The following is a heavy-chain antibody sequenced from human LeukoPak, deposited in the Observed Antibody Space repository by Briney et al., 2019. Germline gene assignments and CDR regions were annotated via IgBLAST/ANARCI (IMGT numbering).Heavy chain of an antibody. Sequence: SETLSLTCAVYGGSFSGYYWSWIRQPPGKGLEWIGEINHSGSTNYNPSLKSRVTISVDTSKNHFSLKVSSVTAADTAVYYCARQTGSGLFILPGGQGTLVTVSS. CDR2: INHSGST. V-gene: IGHV4-34*01. J-gene: IGHJ4*02. CDR3: ARQTGSGLFILP. D-gene: IGHD3/OR15-3a*01. CDR1: GGSFSGYY.